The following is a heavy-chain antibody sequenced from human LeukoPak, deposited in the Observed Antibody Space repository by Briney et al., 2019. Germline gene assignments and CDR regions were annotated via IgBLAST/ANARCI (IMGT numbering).Heavy chain of an antibody. CDR1: GFTFSSYS. J-gene: IGHJ4*02. Sequence: GGSLRLSCAASGFTFSSYSMNWVRQAPGKGLEWVSSISSSSYIYYADSVKGRFTISRDNAKNSLYLQMNSLRAEDTAVYYCARGGYSYGYEGFDYWGQGTLVTVSS. D-gene: IGHD5-18*01. V-gene: IGHV3-21*01. CDR2: ISSSSYI. CDR3: ARGGYSYGYEGFDY.